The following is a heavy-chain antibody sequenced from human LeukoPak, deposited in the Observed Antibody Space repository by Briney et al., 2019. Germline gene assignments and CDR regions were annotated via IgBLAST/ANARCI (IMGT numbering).Heavy chain of an antibody. CDR2: INPDGSQK. D-gene: IGHD3-10*01. CDR3: AGGHFGLDF. CDR1: GFTFSRHW. Sequence: GGSLRLSCAASGFTFSRHWMSWIRQAPGEGVEGVASINPDGSQKYYVDPVKGRFTISRDNDQNSLYLPLKNLGAEDTAMYYCAGGHFGLDFWGQGTLVTVSS. V-gene: IGHV3-7*01. J-gene: IGHJ4*02.